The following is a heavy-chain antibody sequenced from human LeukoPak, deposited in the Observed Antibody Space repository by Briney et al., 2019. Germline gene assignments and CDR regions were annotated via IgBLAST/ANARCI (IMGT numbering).Heavy chain of an antibody. D-gene: IGHD2-2*01. V-gene: IGHV1-3*01. J-gene: IGHJ5*02. CDR3: AREGYQLLFSWFDP. Sequence: KFQGRVTITRDTSASTAYMELSSLRSEDTAVYYCAREGYQLLFSWFDPWGQGTLVTVSS.